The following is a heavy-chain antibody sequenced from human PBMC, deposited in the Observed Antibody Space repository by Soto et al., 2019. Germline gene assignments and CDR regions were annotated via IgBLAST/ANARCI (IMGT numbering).Heavy chain of an antibody. V-gene: IGHV1-69*13. D-gene: IGHD2-21*02. J-gene: IGHJ4*02. CDR1: GGTFSSYA. CDR2: IIPIFGTA. Sequence: SVKVSCKASGGTFSSYAISWVRQAPGQGLEWMGGIIPIFGTANYAQKFQGRVTITADESTSTAYMELSSLRSEDTAVYYCARGRAYCGGDCYPGLGYWGQGTLVTVSS. CDR3: ARGRAYCGGDCYPGLGY.